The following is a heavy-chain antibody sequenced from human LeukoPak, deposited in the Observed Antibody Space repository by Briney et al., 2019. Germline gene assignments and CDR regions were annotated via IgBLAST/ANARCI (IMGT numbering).Heavy chain of an antibody. J-gene: IGHJ4*02. Sequence: GRSLRLSCAASGFTFSSYGMHGVRQAPGKGLEWVAVASYDGSNKYYADSVKGRFTISRVNSKNTLYLQMNSLRAEDKAVYYCAKDGGCSSTTCYSPYYFDYWGQGTLVTVSS. CDR1: GFTFSSYG. V-gene: IGHV3-30*18. CDR2: ASYDGSNK. D-gene: IGHD2-2*01. CDR3: AKDGGCSSTTCYSPYYFDY.